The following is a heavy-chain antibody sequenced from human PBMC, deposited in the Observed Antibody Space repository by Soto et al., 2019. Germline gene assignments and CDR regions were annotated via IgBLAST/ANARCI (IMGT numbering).Heavy chain of an antibody. CDR2: MNPKSGNT. J-gene: IGHJ3*02. Sequence: QVPLVQSGAEVKKPGASVKVSCKASGYPFSSYDINWVRQATGQGLEWMGWMNPKSGNTGYAQKFQGRVTMTRTTSINTAYLELTSLRSEDTAVYYCAREIGDGYCIGGSCYDGFDIWGQGTMVTVSS. CDR3: AREIGDGYCIGGSCYDGFDI. V-gene: IGHV1-8*01. CDR1: GYPFSSYD. D-gene: IGHD2-15*01.